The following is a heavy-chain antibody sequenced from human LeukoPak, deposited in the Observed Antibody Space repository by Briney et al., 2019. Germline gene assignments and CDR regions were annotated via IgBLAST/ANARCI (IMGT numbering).Heavy chain of an antibody. D-gene: IGHD3-10*01. Sequence: ASVKVSCKASGYTFSSYGISWVRQAPGQGLEWMGWISGYTGNTNYAQNLQGRVTMTTDTSTSTAYMELRSLRSDDTAVYYCARDRYMNYYGSGSYYNAADYWGQGTLVTVST. J-gene: IGHJ4*02. CDR2: ISGYTGNT. V-gene: IGHV1-18*01. CDR3: ARDRYMNYYGSGSYYNAADY. CDR1: GYTFSSYG.